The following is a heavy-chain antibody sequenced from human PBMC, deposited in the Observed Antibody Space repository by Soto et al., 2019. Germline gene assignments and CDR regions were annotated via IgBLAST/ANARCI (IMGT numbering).Heavy chain of an antibody. D-gene: IGHD2-21*02. J-gene: IGHJ4*02. CDR3: AMLNGGRRKLLAYCGGDCRPDY. CDR2: IYYSGST. CDR1: GGSISSGGYY. V-gene: IGHV4-31*03. Sequence: SETLSLTCTVSGGSISSGGYYWSWIRQYPGKGLEWIGYIYYSGSTYYNPSLKSRVTISVDTSKNQFSLKLSSVTAADTAVYYCAMLNGGRRKLLAYCGGDCRPDYWGQGTLVTVSS.